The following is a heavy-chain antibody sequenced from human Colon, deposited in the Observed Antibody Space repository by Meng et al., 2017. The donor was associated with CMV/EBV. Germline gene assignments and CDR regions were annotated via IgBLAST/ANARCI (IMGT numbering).Heavy chain of an antibody. CDR2: ITHTSDT. J-gene: IGHJ4*02. Sequence: GESLKISCSTSGFTFSSYSLNWVRQAPGKGLEWVSSITHTSDTYYADSLKGRFTLSRDNAKNSLFLQMHGLRAEDTAVYYCARGADFDFWGQGTLVTVSS. D-gene: IGHD4/OR15-4a*01. CDR1: GFTFSSYS. CDR3: ARGADFDF. V-gene: IGHV3-21*01.